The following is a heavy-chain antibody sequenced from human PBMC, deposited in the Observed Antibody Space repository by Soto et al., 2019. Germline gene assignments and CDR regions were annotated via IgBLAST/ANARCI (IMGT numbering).Heavy chain of an antibody. D-gene: IGHD1-26*01. J-gene: IGHJ6*02. CDR3: ANPPPTMESTIYYYYGMDV. CDR1: GFTFSNYA. CDR2: ISGSGGST. Sequence: EVQLLESGGGLVQPGGSLRLSCAASGFTFSNYAMTWVRQAPGKGLEWVSAISGSGGSTYYADSVKGRFTISRDNSKNTLNLQMDSLRAEDKAVYYCANPPPTMESTIYYYYGMDVWGQGTTVTVSS. V-gene: IGHV3-23*01.